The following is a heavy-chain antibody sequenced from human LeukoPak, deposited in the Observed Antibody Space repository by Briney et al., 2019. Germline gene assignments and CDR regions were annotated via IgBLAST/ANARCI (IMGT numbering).Heavy chain of an antibody. CDR1: GGTFSGYT. Sequence: ASVKVSCKASGGTFSGYTISWVRQAPGQGLEWMGRIIPILGIANYAQKFQGRVTITADKSTSTAYMELSSLRSEDTAVYYCARSGAVAGALHLEYWGQGTLVTVSS. D-gene: IGHD6-19*01. CDR3: ARSGAVAGALHLEY. CDR2: IIPILGIA. J-gene: IGHJ4*02. V-gene: IGHV1-69*02.